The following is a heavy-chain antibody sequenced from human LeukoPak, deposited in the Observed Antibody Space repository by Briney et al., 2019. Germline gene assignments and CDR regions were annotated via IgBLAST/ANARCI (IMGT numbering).Heavy chain of an antibody. Sequence: PGGSLRLSCAPSGFTFSSHAMTWVRQAPGKGLEWVSAISISGDTTYYADAVKGRFTISRDNSKNTVYLQMNSLRAEDTAVYYCANEIRPNDYWGQGTLVTVSS. CDR2: ISISGDTT. D-gene: IGHD4-17*01. CDR1: GFTFSSHA. J-gene: IGHJ4*02. V-gene: IGHV3-23*01. CDR3: ANEIRPNDY.